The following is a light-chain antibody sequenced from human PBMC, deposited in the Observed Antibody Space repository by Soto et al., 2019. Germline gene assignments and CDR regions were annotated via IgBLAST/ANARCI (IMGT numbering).Light chain of an antibody. V-gene: IGKV1-27*01. Sequence: DIPMTQSPSSLSASVGDRVTITCRASQGINNYVAWYQQKPGKPPKRLIYAASTLQSGVPSRFSGSGSGTDFTLTINSLQPEDVATYSCQKYSSVPVFGPGTKVDIK. CDR3: QKYSSVPV. J-gene: IGKJ3*01. CDR2: AAS. CDR1: QGINNY.